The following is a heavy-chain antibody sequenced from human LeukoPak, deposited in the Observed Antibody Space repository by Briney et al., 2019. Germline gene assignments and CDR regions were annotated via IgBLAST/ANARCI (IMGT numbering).Heavy chain of an antibody. Sequence: ASVKVSCKASGDTFTSYGISWVRQAPGQGLEWMGWISAYNGKTNYAQKLQGRVTMTTDTSTSTAYMELRSLRSDDTAVYYCARGGSGSWYFYYYYYMDVWGKGTTVTVSS. D-gene: IGHD6-13*01. J-gene: IGHJ6*03. V-gene: IGHV1-18*01. CDR2: ISAYNGKT. CDR3: ARGGSGSWYFYYYYYMDV. CDR1: GDTFTSYG.